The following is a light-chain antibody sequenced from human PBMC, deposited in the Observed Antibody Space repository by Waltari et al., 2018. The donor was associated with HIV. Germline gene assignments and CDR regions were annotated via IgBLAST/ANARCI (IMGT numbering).Light chain of an antibody. CDR1: SSNTGSNY. Sequence: QSVLTQPPSASGTPGQRVTITCSGSSSNTGSNYVYWYQQLPGTAPKLLIYRNNQRPSGVPDRFSGSKSGTSASLAISGLRSEDEADYYCAAWDDSLSVVYVFGTGTKVTVL. J-gene: IGLJ1*01. CDR3: AAWDDSLSVVYV. V-gene: IGLV1-47*01. CDR2: RNN.